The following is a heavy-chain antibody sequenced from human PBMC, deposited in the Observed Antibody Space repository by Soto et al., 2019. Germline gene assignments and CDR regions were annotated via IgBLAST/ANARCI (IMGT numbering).Heavy chain of an antibody. CDR1: GYTFTGYY. J-gene: IGHJ4*02. CDR2: INPNSGGT. Sequence: ASVKVSCKASGYTFTGYYMHWVRQAPGQGLEWMGWINPNSGGTNYAQKFQGRVTMTRDTSISTAYMELSRLRSDDTAVYYCARLNVDTAMDPRADFDYWGQGTLVNGSS. D-gene: IGHD5-18*01. CDR3: ARLNVDTAMDPRADFDY. V-gene: IGHV1-2*02.